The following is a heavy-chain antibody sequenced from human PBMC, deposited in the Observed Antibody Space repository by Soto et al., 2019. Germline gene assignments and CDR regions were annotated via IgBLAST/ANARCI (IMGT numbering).Heavy chain of an antibody. CDR2: MYYSGSP. CDR1: GGSISSQY. CDR3: ARGAATGRSDS. J-gene: IGHJ4*02. V-gene: IGHV4-59*11. D-gene: IGHD6-13*01. Sequence: PSETLSLTCTVSGGSISSQYWSWIRQPPGQGLEWIAYMYYSGSPNYNPSLKSRVTTSVDTSKNQFSLNLSFVTAADTAVYYCARGAATGRSDSWGQGTLVTVSS.